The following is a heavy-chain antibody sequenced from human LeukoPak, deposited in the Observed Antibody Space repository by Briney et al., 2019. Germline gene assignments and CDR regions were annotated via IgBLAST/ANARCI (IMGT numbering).Heavy chain of an antibody. CDR1: GVSVSSYY. D-gene: IGHD4-17*01. J-gene: IGHJ4*02. CDR2: IYPSGTT. Sequence: SETLSLTCSVSGVSVSSYYWSWIRLPAGKGLEWIGRIYPSGTTHYNPSLKSRITMSVDTSKNQFSLKLTSVTAADTAVYYCADDYGDWGQGTLVTVSA. CDR3: ADDYGD. V-gene: IGHV4-4*07.